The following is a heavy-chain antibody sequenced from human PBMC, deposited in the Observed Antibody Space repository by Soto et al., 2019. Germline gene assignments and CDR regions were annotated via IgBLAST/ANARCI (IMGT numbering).Heavy chain of an antibody. CDR3: ARVLYYGSGSYSPYGMDV. Sequence: QVQLVQSGAEVKKPGSSVKVSCKTSGVSFNNNGIGWVRQAPGHGLEWMGGVSPPFRTTNYARKFHSRIAITADASTSTVNMELSSLTSEDTAQYYCARVLYYGSGSYSPYGMDVWGQGTTVTVSS. D-gene: IGHD3-10*01. CDR2: VSPPFRTT. V-gene: IGHV1-69*01. CDR1: GVSFNNNG. J-gene: IGHJ6*02.